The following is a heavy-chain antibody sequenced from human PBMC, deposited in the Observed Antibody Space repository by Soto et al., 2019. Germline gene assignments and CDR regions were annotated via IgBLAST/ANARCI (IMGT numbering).Heavy chain of an antibody. Sequence: GSLRLSCAASGFSFSIHSMTWVRQAPGKGLEWVSSISSSNTYIYYAESVKGRFTISRDNAKNSLYLQMSNLRAEDTAVYYCATVHNTSRSFDYWGQGTLVTVSS. CDR3: ATVHNTSRSFDY. V-gene: IGHV3-21*04. CDR1: GFSFSIHS. D-gene: IGHD1-20*01. CDR2: ISSSNTYI. J-gene: IGHJ4*02.